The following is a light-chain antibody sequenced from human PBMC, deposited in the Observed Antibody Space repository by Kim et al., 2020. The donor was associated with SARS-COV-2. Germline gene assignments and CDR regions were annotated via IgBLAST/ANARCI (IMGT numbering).Light chain of an antibody. CDR2: YDS. CDR1: HIGCNG. V-gene: IGLV3-21*04. J-gene: IGLJ1*01. Sequence: RLTCGGNHIGCNGVRWYQEKPGQAPVLVIYYDSDRPSGIPERFSGSNSGNTATLTISRVEAGDEADYYCQVWDSSSDHSYVFGTGTKVTVL. CDR3: QVWDSSSDHSYV.